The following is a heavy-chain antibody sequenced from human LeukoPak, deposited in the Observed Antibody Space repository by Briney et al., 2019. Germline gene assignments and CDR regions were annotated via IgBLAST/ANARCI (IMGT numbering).Heavy chain of an antibody. V-gene: IGHV1-18*04. D-gene: IGHD3-9*01. CDR3: ARWRGANVLRYFDYEMEPAAPSGHFDY. Sequence: ASMKVSCKASGYTLTSNGISWVRQAPGQGLEWMGWISVYNGNTNYAQKFQGRVTMTTDTSTSTAYMELRSLGSDDTAVYYCARWRGANVLRYFDYEMEPAAPSGHFDYWGQGTLVTVSS. J-gene: IGHJ4*02. CDR1: GYTLTSNG. CDR2: ISVYNGNT.